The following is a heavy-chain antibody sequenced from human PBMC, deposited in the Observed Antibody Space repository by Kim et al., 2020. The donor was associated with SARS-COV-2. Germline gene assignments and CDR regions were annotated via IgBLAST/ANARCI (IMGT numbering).Heavy chain of an antibody. D-gene: IGHD3-22*01. CDR2: GDK. CDR3: ARNRNGFLDY. J-gene: IGHJ4*02. V-gene: IGHV3-66*01. Sequence: GDKYDADSGKARFSISIDNTKTTLYLEMDSLRVDDTAVYFCARNRNGFLDYWGQGTLVTVSS.